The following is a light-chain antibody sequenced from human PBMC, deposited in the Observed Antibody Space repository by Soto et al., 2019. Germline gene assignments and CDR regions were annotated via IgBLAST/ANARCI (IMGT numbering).Light chain of an antibody. V-gene: IGKV3-20*01. CDR2: GAS. CDR3: QLYGSSSRT. Sequence: DIVLTQSPGTLSLSPGERATLSCRASQSFSSYLAWYQQKPGQAPRLLIYGASSRATGIPDRFSGSGSGTDFTLTISRLEPEDFAVYYCQLYGSSSRTFGQGTKVEI. J-gene: IGKJ1*01. CDR1: QSFSSY.